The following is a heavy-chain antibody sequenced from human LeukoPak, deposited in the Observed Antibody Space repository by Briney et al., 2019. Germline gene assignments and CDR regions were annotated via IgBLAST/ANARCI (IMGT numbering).Heavy chain of an antibody. Sequence: ASVKVSCKASGYTFTSYGISWVRQAPGQGLEWMGWISAYNGNTNYAQKLQGRVTMTTDTFTSTAYMELRSLRSDDTAVYYCARRRDYDSSGYYHNWFDPWGQGTLVTVSS. J-gene: IGHJ5*02. V-gene: IGHV1-18*01. CDR2: ISAYNGNT. CDR1: GYTFTSYG. CDR3: ARRRDYDSSGYYHNWFDP. D-gene: IGHD3-22*01.